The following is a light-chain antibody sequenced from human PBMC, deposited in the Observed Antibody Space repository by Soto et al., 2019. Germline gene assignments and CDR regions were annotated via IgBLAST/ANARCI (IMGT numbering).Light chain of an antibody. Sequence: EIVMTQSPGTLSLSPGERATLSCRAIQSISSNLVWYQQKAGQAPRLLIYGASTRATGIPARFSGSGSGTEFTLTISSLEPEDFAVYYCQQRRSWPPTITFGQGTRLEIK. V-gene: IGKV3-11*01. CDR1: QSISSN. CDR2: GAS. J-gene: IGKJ5*01. CDR3: QQRRSWPPTIT.